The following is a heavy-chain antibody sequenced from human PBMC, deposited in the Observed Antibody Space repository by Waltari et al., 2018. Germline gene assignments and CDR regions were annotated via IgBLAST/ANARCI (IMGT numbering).Heavy chain of an antibody. CDR3: ARHWKKSGYRFDP. D-gene: IGHD5-12*01. V-gene: IGHV4-39*01. Sequence: QLQLQESGPGLVKPSETLSITRTVSGGAISSCSYYWGWIRQSPGKGLEWIGSIYYSGGTYYNPTLKSRVTISGDTSKNQFSRKLSSVTAADTAVYYCARHWKKSGYRFDPWGQGTLVTVSS. CDR1: GGAISSCSYY. CDR2: IYYSGGT. J-gene: IGHJ5*02.